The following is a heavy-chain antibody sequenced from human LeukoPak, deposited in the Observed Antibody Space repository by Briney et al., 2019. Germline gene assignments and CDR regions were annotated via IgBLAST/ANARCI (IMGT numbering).Heavy chain of an antibody. D-gene: IGHD1-26*01. Sequence: KAGGSLRLSCAASGFTFSSYSMNWVRQAPGKGLEWVSSISSSSSYIYYADSVKGRFTISRDNAKNSLYLQMNSLRAEDTAVYYCARDAVGGGIDYWGQGTLVTVSS. V-gene: IGHV3-21*01. CDR2: ISSSSSYI. CDR1: GFTFSSYS. J-gene: IGHJ4*02. CDR3: ARDAVGGGIDY.